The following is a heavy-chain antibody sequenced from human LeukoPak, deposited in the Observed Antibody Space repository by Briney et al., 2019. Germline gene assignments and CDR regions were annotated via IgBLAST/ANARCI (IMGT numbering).Heavy chain of an antibody. Sequence: PSETLSLTCTVSGGSISGSSYYWGWIRQPPGKGLEWIGSIYYSGSTYYNPSLKSRVTISVDTSKNQFSLKLSSVTAADTAVYYCARHRVSYYYDSSGYYSDYWGQGTLVTVSS. CDR2: IYYSGST. CDR1: GGSISGSSYY. D-gene: IGHD3-22*01. V-gene: IGHV4-39*01. J-gene: IGHJ4*02. CDR3: ARHRVSYYYDSSGYYSDY.